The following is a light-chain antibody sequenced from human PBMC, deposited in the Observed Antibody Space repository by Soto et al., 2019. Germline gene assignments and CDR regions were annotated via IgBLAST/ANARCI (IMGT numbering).Light chain of an antibody. CDR1: QSVSSN. V-gene: IGKV3-15*01. CDR2: GAS. Sequence: EIVMTQSPSTLSVSPGDRATLSCRASQSVSSNLAWYQQKPGQAPRLLIYGASTRATGSPPRFSGSGSGTEFTLTISSLVSEDFAVYYCQQYNNWPPCTFGQGTKLEIK. J-gene: IGKJ2*02. CDR3: QQYNNWPPCT.